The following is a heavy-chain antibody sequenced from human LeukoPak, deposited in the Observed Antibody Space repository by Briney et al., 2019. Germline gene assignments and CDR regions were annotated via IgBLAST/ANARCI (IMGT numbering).Heavy chain of an antibody. CDR2: IYHSGST. Sequence: SETLSLTCTVSGYSISSGYYWGWIRQPPGKGLEWIGSIYHSGSTYYNPSLKSRVTISVDTSKNQFSLKLSSVTAADTAVYYCARDIALSRYFDYWGQGTLVTVSS. V-gene: IGHV4-38-2*02. CDR3: ARDIALSRYFDY. D-gene: IGHD3-16*02. CDR1: GYSISSGYY. J-gene: IGHJ4*02.